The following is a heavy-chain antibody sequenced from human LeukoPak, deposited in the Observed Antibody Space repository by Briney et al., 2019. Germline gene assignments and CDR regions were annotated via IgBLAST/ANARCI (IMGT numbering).Heavy chain of an antibody. CDR3: ARVDMLTGYYVFDY. Sequence: ASVKVSCKASGGTFSRYAISWVRQAPGQGLEWMGWISAYNGNTNYAQKLQGRVTMTTDTPSSTAYMEVRRLRADDTAVYYCARVDMLTGYYVFDYCRQGTLVTVSS. CDR1: GGTFSRYA. D-gene: IGHD3-9*01. V-gene: IGHV1-18*01. J-gene: IGHJ4*02. CDR2: ISAYNGNT.